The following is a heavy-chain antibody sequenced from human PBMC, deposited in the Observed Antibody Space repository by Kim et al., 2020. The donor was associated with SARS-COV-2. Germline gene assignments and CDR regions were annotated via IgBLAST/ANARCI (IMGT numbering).Heavy chain of an antibody. Sequence: GGSLRLSCAASGFTFSSYGMHWVRQAPGKGLEWVAVISYDGSNKYYADSVKGRFTISRDNSKNTLYLQMNSLRAEDTAVYYCAKDSWARYYYDSSGSYSPYFDYWGQGTLVTVSS. V-gene: IGHV3-30*18. CDR2: ISYDGSNK. J-gene: IGHJ4*02. D-gene: IGHD3-22*01. CDR3: AKDSWARYYYDSSGSYSPYFDY. CDR1: GFTFSSYG.